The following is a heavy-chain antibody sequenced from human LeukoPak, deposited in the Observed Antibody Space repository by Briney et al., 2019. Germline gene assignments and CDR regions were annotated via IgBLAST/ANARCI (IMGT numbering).Heavy chain of an antibody. CDR3: ARWVQQFAYWYFDL. Sequence: SETLSLTCTVSGGSISSYYWSWIRQPAGKGLEWIGRIYTSGSTNYNPSLKSRVTMSVDTSRNQFSLKLSSVTAADTAVYYCARWVQQFAYWYFDLWGRGTLVTVSS. D-gene: IGHD5-18*01. J-gene: IGHJ2*01. V-gene: IGHV4-4*07. CDR1: GGSISSYY. CDR2: IYTSGST.